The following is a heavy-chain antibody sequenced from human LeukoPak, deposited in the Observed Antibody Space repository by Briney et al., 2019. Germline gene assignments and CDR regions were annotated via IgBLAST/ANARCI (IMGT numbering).Heavy chain of an antibody. V-gene: IGHV3-15*01. CDR1: GFTFSNAW. CDR3: TARTRAASTDY. D-gene: IGHD2-2*01. CDR2: IKSKTDGGTT. J-gene: IGHJ4*02. Sequence: GGSLRLSCAASGFTFSNAWMSWVRQAPGKGLEWVGRIKSKTDGGTTDYAAPVKGRFTISRDDSKNTLYLQMNSLKTEDTAVYYCTARTRAASTDYWGQGTLVTVSS.